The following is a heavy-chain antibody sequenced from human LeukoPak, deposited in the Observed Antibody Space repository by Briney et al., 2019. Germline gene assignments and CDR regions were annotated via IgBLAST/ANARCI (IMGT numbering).Heavy chain of an antibody. CDR3: ARAKYYYDSSGGDYFDY. CDR2: IYTSGST. D-gene: IGHD3-22*01. V-gene: IGHV4-4*07. CDR1: GGSISSYY. Sequence: SETLSLTCTVSGGSISSYYWSWIRQPAGKGLEWIGRIYTSGSTNYNPSLKSRVTMSVDTSKNQFSLKLSSVTAADTAVYYCARAKYYYDSSGGDYFDYWGQGTLVTVSS. J-gene: IGHJ4*02.